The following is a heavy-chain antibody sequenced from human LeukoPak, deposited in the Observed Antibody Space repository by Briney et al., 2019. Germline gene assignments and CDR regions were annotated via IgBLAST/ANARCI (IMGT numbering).Heavy chain of an antibody. D-gene: IGHD6-13*01. J-gene: IGHJ4*02. CDR2: ITSSSTYI. CDR1: GFTFSNYN. CDR3: ARDSSTRTRSREFDY. Sequence: GGSLRLSCAASGFTFSNYNMNWVRQAPGKGLEWVSSITSSSTYIYYADSVKGRFTISRDNAENSLYLQMNSLRDEDTAVYYCARDSSTRTRSREFDYWGQGTLVTASS. V-gene: IGHV3-21*01.